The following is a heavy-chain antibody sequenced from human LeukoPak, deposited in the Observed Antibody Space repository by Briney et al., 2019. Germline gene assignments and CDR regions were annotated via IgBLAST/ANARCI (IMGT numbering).Heavy chain of an antibody. V-gene: IGHV1-69*04. CDR3: ARGQPLGDTAISLPEDWFDP. Sequence: SVKVSCKASGGTFSSYAISWVRQAPGQGLEWMGRIIPILGIANYAQKFQGRVTITADKSTSTAYMELSSLRSEDTAVYYCARGQPLGDTAISLPEDWFDPWGQGTLVTVSS. J-gene: IGHJ5*02. D-gene: IGHD5-18*01. CDR1: GGTFSSYA. CDR2: IIPILGIA.